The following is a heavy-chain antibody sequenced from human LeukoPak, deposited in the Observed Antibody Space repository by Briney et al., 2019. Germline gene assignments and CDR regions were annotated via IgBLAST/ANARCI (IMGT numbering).Heavy chain of an antibody. CDR3: AGGAGWTAED. CDR1: GFTSSEYW. D-gene: IGHD3/OR15-3a*01. J-gene: IGHJ4*02. Sequence: GGSLRLSCVASGFTSSEYWMTWVRHAPGKGLEWVANIKQDGTEKHYVDSVKGRFTISRGNTENSMYLQMNSLRVEDTAVYFCAGGAGWTAEDWGQGTQVTVSS. CDR2: IKQDGTEK. V-gene: IGHV3-7*03.